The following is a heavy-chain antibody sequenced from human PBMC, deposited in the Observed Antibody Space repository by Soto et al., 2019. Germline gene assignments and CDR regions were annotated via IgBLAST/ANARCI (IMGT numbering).Heavy chain of an antibody. D-gene: IGHD2-15*01. CDR2: ISGSGGST. CDR3: AGNLYCSGGSCYDY. Sequence: GALRLSCAASGFTFSSYAMSWVRQAPGKGLEWVSAISGSGGSTYYADSVKGRFTISRDNSKNTLYLQMNSLRAEDTAVYYCAGNLYCSGGSCYDYWGQGTLVTVSS. J-gene: IGHJ4*02. V-gene: IGHV3-23*01. CDR1: GFTFSSYA.